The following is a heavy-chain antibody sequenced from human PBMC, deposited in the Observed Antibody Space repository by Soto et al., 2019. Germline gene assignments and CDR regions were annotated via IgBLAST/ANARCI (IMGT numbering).Heavy chain of an antibody. V-gene: IGHV3-48*01. J-gene: IGHJ6*02. CDR3: ARDLTRSPFVFYYGMDV. Sequence: PGGSLRLSFAASGFTFSSYIMNWVRQAPVKGLEWVSYISSSSSTIYYAESVKGRFNISRDNAKNSLYVQMNSLRGEDTAVYYCARDLTRSPFVFYYGMDVAGQWTTVNVSS. CDR2: ISSSSSTI. CDR1: GFTFSSYI. D-gene: IGHD3-16*01.